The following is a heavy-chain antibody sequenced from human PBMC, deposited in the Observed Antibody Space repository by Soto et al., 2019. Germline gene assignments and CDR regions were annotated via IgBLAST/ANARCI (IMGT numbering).Heavy chain of an antibody. CDR1: GYTFTSYG. CDR3: AGVDMDYYDSSGLPIDAFDI. D-gene: IGHD3-22*01. CDR2: ISAYNGNT. Sequence: ASVKVSCKASGYTFTSYGISWVRQAPGQGLEWMGWISAYNGNTNYAQKLQGRVTMTTDTSTSTAYMELRSLRSDDTAVYYCAGVDMDYYDSSGLPIDAFDIWGQGTMVTVSS. J-gene: IGHJ3*02. V-gene: IGHV1-18*01.